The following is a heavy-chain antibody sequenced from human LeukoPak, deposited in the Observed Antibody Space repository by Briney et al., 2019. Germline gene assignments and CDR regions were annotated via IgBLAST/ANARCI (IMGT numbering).Heavy chain of an antibody. Sequence: GRSLRLSCAASGFTFDDYAMHWVRQAPGKGLEWVSGISWNSGSIGYADSVKGRFTISRDNAKNSLYLQMNSLRAEDTALYYCAKDTYYYDSSGCLDYWGQGTLVTVSS. CDR1: GFTFDDYA. D-gene: IGHD3-22*01. J-gene: IGHJ4*02. V-gene: IGHV3-9*01. CDR3: AKDTYYYDSSGCLDY. CDR2: ISWNSGSI.